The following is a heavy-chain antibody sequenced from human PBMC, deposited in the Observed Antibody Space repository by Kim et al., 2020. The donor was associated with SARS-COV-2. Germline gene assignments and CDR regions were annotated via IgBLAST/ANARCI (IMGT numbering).Heavy chain of an antibody. CDR3: AREDSPRLGEWWGSYTYYFDY. V-gene: IGHV3-33*01. D-gene: IGHD1-26*01. J-gene: IGHJ4*02. CDR2: IWYDGSNK. Sequence: GGSLRLSCAASGFTFSSYGMHWVRQAPGKGLEWVAVIWYDGSNKYYADSVKGRFTISRDNSKNTLYLQMNSLRAEDTAVYYCAREDSPRLGEWWGSYTYYFDYWGQGTLVTVSS. CDR1: GFTFSSYG.